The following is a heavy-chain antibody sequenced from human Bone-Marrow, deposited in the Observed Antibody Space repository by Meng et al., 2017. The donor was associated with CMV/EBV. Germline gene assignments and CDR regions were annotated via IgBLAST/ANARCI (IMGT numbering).Heavy chain of an antibody. V-gene: IGHV3-30*02. Sequence: GESLKIAGAASGSTFSSCRTHGVRQAPGKGLEWVAFIRYDGSNKYYADSVKGRFTISRDNSKNTLYLQMNSLRAEETAVYYCAKDLTRITIFGVFIKRGDYYYYGMDVWGQGTTVTVSS. J-gene: IGHJ6*02. CDR1: GSTFSSCR. D-gene: IGHD3-3*01. CDR3: AKDLTRITIFGVFIKRGDYYYYGMDV. CDR2: IRYDGSNK.